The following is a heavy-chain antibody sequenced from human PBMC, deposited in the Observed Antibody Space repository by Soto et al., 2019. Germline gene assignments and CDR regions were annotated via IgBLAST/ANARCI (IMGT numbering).Heavy chain of an antibody. CDR2: IYYSGST. V-gene: IGHV4-59*01. CDR1: GGSISSYY. CDR3: ASQGYCSSTSCYARNWFDP. Sequence: SETLSLTCTVSGGSISSYYWSWIRQPPGKGLEWIGYIYYSGSTNYNPSLKSRVTISVDTSKNQFSLKLSSVTAADTAVYYCASQGYCSSTSCYARNWFDPWGQGTLVTVSS. D-gene: IGHD2-2*01. J-gene: IGHJ5*02.